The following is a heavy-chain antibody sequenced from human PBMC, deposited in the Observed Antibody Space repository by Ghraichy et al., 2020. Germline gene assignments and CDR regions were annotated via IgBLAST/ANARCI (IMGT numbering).Heavy chain of an antibody. Sequence: SETLSLTCSVSGDSIAGKNYYWAWVRQSPGKGLEWIATVYNSRSSYYNPSLQSRVAISIDTSKNQFSLTVTSVTAADTAHYYCTKSQSHYYYGLDVWGQGTTVTVSS. J-gene: IGHJ6*02. CDR1: GDSIAGKNYY. CDR3: TKSQSHYYYGLDV. V-gene: IGHV4-39*01. CDR2: VYNSRSS.